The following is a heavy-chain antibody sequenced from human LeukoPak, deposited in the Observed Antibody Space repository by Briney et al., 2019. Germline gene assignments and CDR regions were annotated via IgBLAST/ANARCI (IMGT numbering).Heavy chain of an antibody. CDR1: GGSFDGYH. Sequence: PSETLSLTCEVNGGSFDGYHWTWIRQSPGKGLEYTGEINDSGSPVYSPSLKSRLTISVDTSKNQFSVTLTSVTVADTAVYYCARGPHQHWPLGQFWGQGSLVTVSS. J-gene: IGHJ4*02. V-gene: IGHV4-34*01. CDR3: ARGPHQHWPLGQF. CDR2: INDSGSP. D-gene: IGHD2-2*01.